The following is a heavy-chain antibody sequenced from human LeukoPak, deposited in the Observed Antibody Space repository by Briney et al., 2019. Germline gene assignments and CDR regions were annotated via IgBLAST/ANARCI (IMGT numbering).Heavy chain of an antibody. CDR3: AKAGWDTAMVMDYYYYYMDV. D-gene: IGHD5-18*01. CDR1: GFTFSSYW. V-gene: IGHV3-7*01. Sequence: PGGSLRLSCAASGFTFSSYWMSWVRQAPGKGLEWVANIKQDGSEKYYVDSVKGRFTISRDNAKNSLYLQMNSLRAEDTAVYYCAKAGWDTAMVMDYYYYYMDVWGKGTTVTISS. J-gene: IGHJ6*03. CDR2: IKQDGSEK.